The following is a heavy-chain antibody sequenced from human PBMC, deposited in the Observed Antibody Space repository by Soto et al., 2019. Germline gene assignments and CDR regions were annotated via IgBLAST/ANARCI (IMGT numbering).Heavy chain of an antibody. CDR2: ISYDSTKT. CDR3: ARTRSAWSDFHYYSLDV. V-gene: IGHV3-30*03. J-gene: IGHJ6*02. CDR1: GFTFNSYG. Sequence: PGGSLRLSCAAPGFTFNSYGMHWVRQGPGNGLEWVAFISYDSTKTYYADSVKCRFTISRDNSNSALYVQMNSLTGEDTAVYYCARTRSAWSDFHYYSLDVWGQGTTVTVSS. D-gene: IGHD1-26*01.